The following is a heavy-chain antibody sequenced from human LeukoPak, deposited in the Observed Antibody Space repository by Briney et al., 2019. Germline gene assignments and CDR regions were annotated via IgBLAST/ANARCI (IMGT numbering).Heavy chain of an antibody. CDR2: INPNSGGT. J-gene: IGHJ5*02. V-gene: IGHV1-2*02. Sequence: ASVKVSCKASGYTFTGYYMHWVRQAPGQELEWMGWINPNSGGTNYAQKFQGRVTMTRDTSISTAYMELSRLRSDDTAVYYCARDLIAAAGNNWFDPWGQGTLVTVSS. CDR1: GYTFTGYY. D-gene: IGHD6-13*01. CDR3: ARDLIAAAGNNWFDP.